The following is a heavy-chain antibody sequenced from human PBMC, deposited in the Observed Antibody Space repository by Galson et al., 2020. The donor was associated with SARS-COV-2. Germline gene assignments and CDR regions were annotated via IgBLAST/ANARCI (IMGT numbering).Heavy chain of an antibody. J-gene: IGHJ3*02. Sequence: TAGSLRLSCAASGFTFSTYGMDWVRQAPGKGLEWVAVIWYDGSNKYYADSVKGRFTISRDNSKNTLYLQLNSLRADDTAVYYCARGSSSHAFETWGQGTMVTVSS. CDR1: GFTFSTYG. V-gene: IGHV3-33*01. CDR3: ARGSSSHAFET. CDR2: IWYDGSNK. D-gene: IGHD3-10*01.